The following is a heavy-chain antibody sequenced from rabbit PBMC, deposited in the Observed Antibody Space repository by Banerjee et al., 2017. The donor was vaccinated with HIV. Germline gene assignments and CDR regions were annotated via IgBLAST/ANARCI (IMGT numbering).Heavy chain of an antibody. D-gene: IGHD4-1*01. J-gene: IGHJ4*01. CDR3: ARDLAGVIGWNFNL. Sequence: QEQLKETGGGLVQPGGSLTLSCKASGFDFSSYGVNWVRQAPGKGLEWIGYITYGGSAYYASWVKGRFTLSKTSSTTVTLQMTSLTAADTATYFCARDLAGVIGWNFNLWGPGTLVTVS. CDR2: ITYGGSA. V-gene: IGHV1S39*01. CDR1: GFDFSSYG.